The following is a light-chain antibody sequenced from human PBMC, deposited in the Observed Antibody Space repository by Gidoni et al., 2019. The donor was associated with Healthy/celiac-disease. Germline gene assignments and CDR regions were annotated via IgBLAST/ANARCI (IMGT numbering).Light chain of an antibody. Sequence: EIALTQSAGTLSLSPGERATLSCRARQSVSSSYLAWYQQKPGQAPRLLIYGASSRATGIPYRFSGSGSGTDFTLTISRLEPEDFAVYYCQQYGSSPPTFGPGTKVDIK. V-gene: IGKV3-20*01. CDR1: QSVSSSY. CDR3: QQYGSSPPT. CDR2: GAS. J-gene: IGKJ3*01.